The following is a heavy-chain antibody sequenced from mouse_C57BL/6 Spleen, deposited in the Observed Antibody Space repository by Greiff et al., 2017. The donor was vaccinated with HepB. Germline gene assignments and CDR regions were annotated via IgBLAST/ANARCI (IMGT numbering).Heavy chain of an antibody. CDR3: GRGGGSRGGLFAY. CDR1: GYTFTDYY. J-gene: IGHJ3*01. CDR2: INPNNVGT. V-gene: IGHV1-26*01. D-gene: IGHD1-1*01. Sequence: EVQLQQSGPELVKPGASVKISCKASGYTFTDYYMNWVKPSHGKSLEWIADINPNNVGTSYIQKFKGKGTFTVDKSSSTAYMELRSLTSEDSAVYYCGRGGGSRGGLFAYWGQGTLVTVAA.